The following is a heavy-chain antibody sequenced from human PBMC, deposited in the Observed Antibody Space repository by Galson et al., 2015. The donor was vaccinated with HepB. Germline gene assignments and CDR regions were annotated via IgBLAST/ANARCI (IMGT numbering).Heavy chain of an antibody. Sequence: SLRLSCAASGFTFSSYAMHWVRQAPGKGLEWVSAISGSGGSTYYADSVKGRFTISRDNSKNTLYLQMNSLRAEDTAVYYCAKSPLWFGELTFPGFDYWGQGTLVTVSS. CDR3: AKSPLWFGELTFPGFDY. CDR2: ISGSGGST. J-gene: IGHJ4*02. V-gene: IGHV3-23*01. CDR1: GFTFSSYA. D-gene: IGHD3-10*01.